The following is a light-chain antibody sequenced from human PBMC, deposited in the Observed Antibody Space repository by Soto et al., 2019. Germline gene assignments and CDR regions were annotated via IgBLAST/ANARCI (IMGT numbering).Light chain of an antibody. CDR1: QSVSSN. V-gene: IGKV3D-15*01. J-gene: IGKJ5*01. CDR2: GAS. Sequence: EIVMTQSPSTLCVSPGERATLSCRASQSVSSNLAWYQQKPGQAPRLLIYGASTRATGIPARFSGSGSGTEFPLTISSLPYEDFAVYYCQQYNNLITFGQGTRLEIK. CDR3: QQYNNLIT.